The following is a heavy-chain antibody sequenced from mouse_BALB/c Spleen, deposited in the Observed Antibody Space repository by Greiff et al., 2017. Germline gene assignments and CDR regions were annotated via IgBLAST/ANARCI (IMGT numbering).Heavy chain of an antibody. CDR3: ARADYGSTNYFAY. CDR1: GYSFTGYY. D-gene: IGHD1-1*01. CDR2: ISCYNGAT. V-gene: IGHV1S34*01. Sequence: LVKTGASVKISCKASGYSFTGYYMHWVKQSHGKSLEWIGYISCYNGATSYNQKFKGKATFTVDTSSSTAYMQFNSLTSEDSAVYYCARADYGSTNYFAYWGQGTTLTVSS. J-gene: IGHJ2*01.